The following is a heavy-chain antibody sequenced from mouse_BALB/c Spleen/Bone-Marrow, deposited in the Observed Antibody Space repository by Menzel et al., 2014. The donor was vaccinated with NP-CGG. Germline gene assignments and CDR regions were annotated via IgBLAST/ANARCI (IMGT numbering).Heavy chain of an antibody. CDR2: ISYDGSN. J-gene: IGHJ3*01. CDR3: ARAGVRQEAWFAY. D-gene: IGHD1-2*01. V-gene: IGHV3-6*02. Sequence: VQLQQSGPGLVKPSQSLSLTCSVTGYSITSGYYWNWIRQFPGNKLEWMGYISYDGSNNYNPSLKNRISITRDTSKNQFFLKLNSVTTEDTATYYCARAGVRQEAWFAYWGQGTLVTVSA. CDR1: GYSITSGYY.